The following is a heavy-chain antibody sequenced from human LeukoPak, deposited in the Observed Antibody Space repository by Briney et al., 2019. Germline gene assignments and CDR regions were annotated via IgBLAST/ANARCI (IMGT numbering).Heavy chain of an antibody. CDR2: IDANGVTT. V-gene: IGHV3-74*01. Sequence: GGSLTLSCTASGFIFSNYWMHWVRRGPGKGLVWVSRIDANGVTTTYADAVKGRFTISRDNTNSTLYLHMSSLRADDTGLYFCGRARGGYSAIDYWGQGSLVTVSS. J-gene: IGHJ4*02. CDR3: GRARGGYSAIDY. D-gene: IGHD5-18*01. CDR1: GFIFSNYW.